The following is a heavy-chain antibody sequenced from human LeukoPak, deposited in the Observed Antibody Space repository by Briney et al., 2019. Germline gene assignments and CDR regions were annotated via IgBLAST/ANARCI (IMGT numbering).Heavy chain of an antibody. CDR3: ARDGVVGNFDY. Sequence: PSETLSLTCTVSGYSISSGYYWGWIRQPPGKGLEWIGSIYYSGSTYYNPSLKSRVTISVDTSKNQFSLKLSSVTAADTAVYYCARDGVVGNFDYWGQGTLVTVSS. CDR2: IYYSGST. J-gene: IGHJ4*02. CDR1: GYSISSGYY. V-gene: IGHV4-38-2*02. D-gene: IGHD1-26*01.